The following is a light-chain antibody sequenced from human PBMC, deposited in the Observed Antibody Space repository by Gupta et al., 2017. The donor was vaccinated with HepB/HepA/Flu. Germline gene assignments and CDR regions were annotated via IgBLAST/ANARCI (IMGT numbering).Light chain of an antibody. CDR2: GAS. Sequence: EIVLTQSPGTLSLSPGERATLACRASQSVNSDYLVWYQQKPGQAPRLLIHGASTRDTGIPERFRGRGSGTDLALTISRRQPEDFAMYYCQHDHLSSGSILGQGTRLEIK. CDR1: QSVNSDY. V-gene: IGKV3-20*01. J-gene: IGKJ2*01. CDR3: QHDHLSSGSI.